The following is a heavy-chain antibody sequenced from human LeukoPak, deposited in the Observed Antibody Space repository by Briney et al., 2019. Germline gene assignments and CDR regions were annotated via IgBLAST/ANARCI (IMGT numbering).Heavy chain of an antibody. CDR1: GFTFSSYW. CDR2: IKQDGSEK. Sequence: GVSLRLSCAASGFTFSSYWMSWVRQAPGKGLEWVANIKQDGSEKYYVDSVKGRCTISRDNAKNSLYLQMNSLRAEDTAVYYCARAYYYYYMDVWGKGTTVTVSS. CDR3: ARAYYYYYMDV. V-gene: IGHV3-7*01. J-gene: IGHJ6*03.